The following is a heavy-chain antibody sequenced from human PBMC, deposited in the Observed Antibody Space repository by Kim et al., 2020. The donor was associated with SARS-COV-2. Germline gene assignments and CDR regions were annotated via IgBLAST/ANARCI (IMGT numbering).Heavy chain of an antibody. V-gene: IGHV4-59*13. CDR3: ARGRSIFGVVTAPFDP. D-gene: IGHD3-3*01. CDR2: IYYRGST. Sequence: SETLSLTCTVSGGSISSYYWSWIRQPPGKGLEWIGYIYYRGSTNYNPSLKSRVTISVDTSKNQFSLKLSSVTAADTAVYYCARGRSIFGVVTAPFDPWGQGTLVTVSS. J-gene: IGHJ5*02. CDR1: GGSISSYY.